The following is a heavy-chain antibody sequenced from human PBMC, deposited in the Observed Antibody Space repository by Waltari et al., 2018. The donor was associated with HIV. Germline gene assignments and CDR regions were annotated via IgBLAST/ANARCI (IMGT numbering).Heavy chain of an antibody. Sequence: QVQLVQSGAEVKKPGASVKVSCKASGYTFTSYGISWVRQAHGQGLEWMGWISACNGNPNYAQKLQVRVTSTTDTSTSTADMELRSLRSDDTAVYYCARDSTMVLGAFDIWGQGTMVTVSS. CDR2: ISACNGNP. J-gene: IGHJ3*02. CDR1: GYTFTSYG. D-gene: IGHD2-8*01. V-gene: IGHV1-18*01. CDR3: ARDSTMVLGAFDI.